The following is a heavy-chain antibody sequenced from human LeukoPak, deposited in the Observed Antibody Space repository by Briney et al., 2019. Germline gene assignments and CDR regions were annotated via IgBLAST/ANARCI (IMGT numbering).Heavy chain of an antibody. CDR3: ARDREGYYDSSGYYTNFDY. D-gene: IGHD3-22*01. V-gene: IGHV1-69*13. CDR2: IIPIFGTA. J-gene: IGHJ4*02. Sequence: SVTVSYKASGGTFSGYAISWVRQAPGQGLEWMGGIIPIFGTANYAQKLQGRVTITADESTSTAYMELSSLRSEDTAVYYCARDREGYYDSSGYYTNFDYWGQGTLVTVSS. CDR1: GGTFSGYA.